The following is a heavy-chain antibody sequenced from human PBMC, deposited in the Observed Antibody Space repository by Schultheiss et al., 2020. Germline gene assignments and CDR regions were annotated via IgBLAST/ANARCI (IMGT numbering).Heavy chain of an antibody. D-gene: IGHD3-3*02. CDR3: ARGRGNLALG. CDR2: IYYSGST. J-gene: IGHJ4*02. CDR1: GGSITSYY. Sequence: SETLSLTCTVSGGSITSYYWSWIRQPPGKGLEWIGYIYYSGSTNYNPSLKSRVTISVDTSKNQFSLKLSSVTAADTAVYYCARGRGNLALGWGQGTLVTVSS. V-gene: IGHV4-59*12.